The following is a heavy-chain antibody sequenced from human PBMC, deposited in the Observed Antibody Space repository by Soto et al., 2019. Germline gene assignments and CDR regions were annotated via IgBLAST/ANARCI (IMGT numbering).Heavy chain of an antibody. CDR1: GFTFSSYG. Sequence: QVQLVESGGGVVQPGRSLRLSCAASGFTFSSYGMHWVRQAPGKELEWVAVIWYDGSNKYYADSVRGRFTISRYNSKNELYLKMNSLRAEDTAVYYCAREGTYGSGGSCYPHLDYWGQGTLVTVSS. V-gene: IGHV3-33*01. D-gene: IGHD2-15*01. CDR2: IWYDGSNK. CDR3: AREGTYGSGGSCYPHLDY. J-gene: IGHJ4*02.